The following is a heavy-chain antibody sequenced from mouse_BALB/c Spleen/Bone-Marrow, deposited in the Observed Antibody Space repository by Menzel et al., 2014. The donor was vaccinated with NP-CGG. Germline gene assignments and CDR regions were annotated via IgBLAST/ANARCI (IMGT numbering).Heavy chain of an antibody. V-gene: IGHV2-5*01. Sequence: VQLQQSGPGLVQPSQSLSITCTVSGFSLTSYGVHWVRQSPGKGLEWLGVIWRGGSTDYNAAFMSRLSITKDNSKSXVFFKKNRLQADDTAIYYCAKIGTTTGAMDYWGQGTSVTVSS. CDR2: IWRGGST. D-gene: IGHD2-14*01. CDR1: GFSLTSYG. J-gene: IGHJ4*01. CDR3: AKIGTTTGAMDY.